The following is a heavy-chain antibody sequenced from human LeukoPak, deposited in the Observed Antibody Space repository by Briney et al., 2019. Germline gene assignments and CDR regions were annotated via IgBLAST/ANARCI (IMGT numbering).Heavy chain of an antibody. CDR3: ASSRDGYNYSFDY. V-gene: IGHV1-69*05. CDR1: GGTFSSYA. CDR2: IIPIFGTA. J-gene: IGHJ4*02. D-gene: IGHD5-24*01. Sequence: GSSVKVSCKASGGTFSSYAISWVRQAPGQGLEWMGGIIPIFGTANYAQKFQGRVTITTDESTSTAYMELSSLRSEDTAMYYCASSRDGYNYSFDYWGQGTLVTVSS.